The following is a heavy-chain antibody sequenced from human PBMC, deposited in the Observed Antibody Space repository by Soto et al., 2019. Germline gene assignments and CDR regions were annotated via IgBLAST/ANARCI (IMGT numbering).Heavy chain of an antibody. D-gene: IGHD6-19*01. J-gene: IGHJ4*02. CDR2: ISGSGGTI. V-gene: IGHV3-48*02. CDR3: AKQYNSGWFFFDY. Sequence: RLSCAASGFTFSTYSMNWVRQAPGKGLEWVSYISGSGGTINYADSVKGRFTISRDNAKNSLYLQMNSLRDEDTAVYYCAKQYNSGWFFFDYWGQGXLVTVYS. CDR1: GFTFSTYS.